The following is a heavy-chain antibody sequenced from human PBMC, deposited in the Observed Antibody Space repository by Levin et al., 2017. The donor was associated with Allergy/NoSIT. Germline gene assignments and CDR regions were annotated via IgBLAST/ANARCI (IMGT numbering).Heavy chain of an antibody. CDR3: ARGYCSGGSCYSSRYYSGMDV. V-gene: IGHV4-34*01. Sequence: SQTLSLTCVVYGGSFSGYYWTWIRQPPGKGLEWIGEINHSGSSNYNPSLKSRVTISIDTSKNQFSLKLSSVTAADTAVYYCARGYCSGGSCYSSRYYSGMDVWGQGTTVTVSS. D-gene: IGHD2-15*01. J-gene: IGHJ6*02. CDR1: GGSFSGYY. CDR2: INHSGSS.